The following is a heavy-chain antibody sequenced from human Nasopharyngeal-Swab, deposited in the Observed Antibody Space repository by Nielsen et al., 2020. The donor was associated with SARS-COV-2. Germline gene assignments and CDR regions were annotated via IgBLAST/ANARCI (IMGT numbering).Heavy chain of an antibody. D-gene: IGHD6-13*01. Sequence: GGSLRLSCAASGFTFSSYSMNWVRQAPGKGLEWASSISSSSSYIYYADSVKGRFTISRDNAKNSLYLQMNSLRAEDTAVYYCAGTAAGLRYNWFDPWGQGTLVTVSS. V-gene: IGHV3-21*01. J-gene: IGHJ5*02. CDR2: ISSSSSYI. CDR3: AGTAAGLRYNWFDP. CDR1: GFTFSSYS.